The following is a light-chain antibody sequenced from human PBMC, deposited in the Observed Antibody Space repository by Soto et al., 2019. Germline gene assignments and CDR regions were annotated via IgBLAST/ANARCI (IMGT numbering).Light chain of an antibody. CDR3: QQRSNWPLT. J-gene: IGKJ4*01. CDR1: QSVSSY. Sequence: EIVLTQSPATLSLSPGERATLSYRASQSVSSYLAWYQQKPGQAPRLLIYDASNRATGIPARFSGSGSGTDFTLTISSLEPDDFAVYYCQQRSNWPLTFGGGTKVDIK. V-gene: IGKV3-11*01. CDR2: DAS.